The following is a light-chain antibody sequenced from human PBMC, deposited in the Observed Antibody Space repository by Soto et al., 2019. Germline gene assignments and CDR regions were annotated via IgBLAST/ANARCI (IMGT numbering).Light chain of an antibody. V-gene: IGKV1-6*01. J-gene: IGKJ1*01. CDR3: LQDYNYPWT. CDR1: QGIRND. CDR2: AAC. Sequence: AVQMTQSPSSLSASVGDRVTITCRAIQGIRNDLGWYQQKPGKAPKLLIYAACSLQSGVPSRFSGSGSGTDFTLTISSLQPEDFATYYCLQDYNYPWTFGQGTKVDI.